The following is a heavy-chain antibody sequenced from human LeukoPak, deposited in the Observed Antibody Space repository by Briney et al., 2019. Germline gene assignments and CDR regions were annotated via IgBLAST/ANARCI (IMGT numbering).Heavy chain of an antibody. V-gene: IGHV3-23*01. CDR1: GFNFTNYA. Sequence: GGSLRLSCAASGFNFTNYAMNWVRQAPGRGLEWVSLISSSGGSTYYAGSVKGRFTISRANSKRKIYLQMNGRRAEDTAIYYCAKDGPTAIPSWFDPWGQGTLVTVSS. CDR3: AKDGPTAIPSWFDP. J-gene: IGHJ5*02. D-gene: IGHD2-21*02. CDR2: ISSSGGST.